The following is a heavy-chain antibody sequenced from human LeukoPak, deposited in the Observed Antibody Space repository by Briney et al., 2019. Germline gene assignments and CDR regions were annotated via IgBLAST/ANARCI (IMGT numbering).Heavy chain of an antibody. CDR3: ASHDFLDY. D-gene: IGHD2-21*02. CDR1: GFAFNSHW. J-gene: IGHJ4*02. V-gene: IGHV3-7*01. CDR2: IKQDGSEI. Sequence: GGSLRLSCAASGFAFNSHWMTWVRQAPGKGLEWVANIKQDGSEIYYAGSVKGRFTISRNNAENSLYLQMNSLRAEDTGLYYCASHDFLDYWGQGTLVSVSS.